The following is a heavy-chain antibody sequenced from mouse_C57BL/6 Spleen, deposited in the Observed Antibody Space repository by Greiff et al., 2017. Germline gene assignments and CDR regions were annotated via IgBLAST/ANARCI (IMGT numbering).Heavy chain of an antibody. CDR2: IDPSDSET. CDR1: GYTFTSYW. CDR3: ARSGYGNCAD. J-gene: IGHJ2*01. D-gene: IGHD2-10*02. Sequence: QVQLQQPGAELVRPGSSVKLSCKASGYTFTSYWMHWVKQRTIQGLEWIGNIDPSDSETHYHQKFKDKATLTGDKSSSTAYMQLRRLPSEDSAVYYCARSGYGNCADWGQGNTLTVSS. V-gene: IGHV1-52*01.